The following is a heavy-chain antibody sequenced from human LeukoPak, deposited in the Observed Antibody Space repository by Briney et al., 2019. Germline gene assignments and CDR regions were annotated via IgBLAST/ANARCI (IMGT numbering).Heavy chain of an antibody. J-gene: IGHJ6*02. V-gene: IGHV1-8*01. CDR2: MNPNSGNT. Sequence: ASVKVSCKASGYTFTSYDINWVRQATGQGLEWMGWMNPNSGNTGYAQKFQGRVTMTRNTSISTAYMELSSLRSEDTAVYYCARGWTYYDILTGYYPLKLAYYYYGMDVWGQGTTVTVSS. CDR1: GYTFTSYD. CDR3: ARGWTYYDILTGYYPLKLAYYYYGMDV. D-gene: IGHD3-9*01.